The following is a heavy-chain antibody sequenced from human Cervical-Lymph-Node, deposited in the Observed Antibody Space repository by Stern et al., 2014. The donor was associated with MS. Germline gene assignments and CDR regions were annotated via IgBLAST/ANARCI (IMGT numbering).Heavy chain of an antibody. CDR1: GFNFSSYA. J-gene: IGHJ5*02. CDR3: ASSIVVVPAAENKGFDP. Sequence: EVHLVESGGGLVKPGGSLRVSCVGSGFNFSSYAMNWVRQAPGKGLERVSSISSTSTYIYYADSVKGRFTISRDNAKNSLFLQMTSLRAEDTAVYYCASSIVVVPAAENKGFDPWGQGTLVTVSS. CDR2: ISSTSTYI. V-gene: IGHV3-21*01. D-gene: IGHD2-2*01.